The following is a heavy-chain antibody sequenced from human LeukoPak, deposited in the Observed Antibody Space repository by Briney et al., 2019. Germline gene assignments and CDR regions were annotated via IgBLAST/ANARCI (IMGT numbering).Heavy chain of an antibody. V-gene: IGHV3-21*01. J-gene: IGHJ4*02. D-gene: IGHD3-22*01. Sequence: SSSSYIYYADSVKGRFTISRDNAKNSLYLQMNSLRAEDTAVYYCARAENYYDSSGYYYVDYWGQGTLVTVSS. CDR2: SSSSYI. CDR3: ARAENYYDSSGYYYVDY.